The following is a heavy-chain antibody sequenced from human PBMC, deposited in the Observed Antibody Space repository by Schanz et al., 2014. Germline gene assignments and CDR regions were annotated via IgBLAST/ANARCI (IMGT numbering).Heavy chain of an antibody. J-gene: IGHJ4*02. Sequence: QVQLVQSGAEVKKPGSSMKVSCKASGGTFSTYPINWLRQARGQGLEWVGRFIPILDVGNYAQQFQGRVTFTADKSTSTAYMDLRSLRSDDTAVYYCARDQSPYTNSSDVRYFDYWGQGSLVTVSA. CDR2: FIPILDVG. CDR1: GGTFSTYP. CDR3: ARDQSPYTNSSDVRYFDY. D-gene: IGHD6-6*01. V-gene: IGHV1-69*04.